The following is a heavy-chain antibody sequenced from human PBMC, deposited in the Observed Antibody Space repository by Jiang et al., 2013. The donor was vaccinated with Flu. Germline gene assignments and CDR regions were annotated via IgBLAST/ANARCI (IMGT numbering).Heavy chain of an antibody. V-gene: IGHV4-34*01. CDR2: INHSGGT. D-gene: IGHD6-13*01. J-gene: IGHJ4*02. CDR1: GGSFSGYY. Sequence: VLLKPSETLSLTCAVYGGSFSGYYWSWIRQPPGKGLEWIGEINHSGGTNYNPSLKSRVTISVDTSKNQFSLKLNSVTAADTAVYYCAYSSSWYGGVDYWGQGTLVTVSS. CDR3: AYSSSWYGGVDY.